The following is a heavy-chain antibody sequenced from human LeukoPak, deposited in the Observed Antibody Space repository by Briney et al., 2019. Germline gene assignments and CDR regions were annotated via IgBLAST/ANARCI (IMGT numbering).Heavy chain of an antibody. CDR3: ARSTDYCTNGVCYGFRYYYYGMDV. CDR2: ISSSGSTI. CDR1: GFTFSDYY. Sequence: GGSLRLSCAASGFTFSDYYMSWIRPAPGKGLEWVSYISSSGSTIYYADSVKGRFTISRDNAKNSLYLQMNSLRAEDTAVYYCARSTDYCTNGVCYGFRYYYYGMDVWGQGTTVTVSS. V-gene: IGHV3-11*01. D-gene: IGHD2-8*01. J-gene: IGHJ6*02.